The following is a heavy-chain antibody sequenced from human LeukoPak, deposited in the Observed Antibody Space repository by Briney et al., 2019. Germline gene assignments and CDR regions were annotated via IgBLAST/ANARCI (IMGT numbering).Heavy chain of an antibody. CDR1: GGTFSSYA. J-gene: IGHJ4*02. D-gene: IGHD5-18*01. V-gene: IGHV1-69*05. CDR2: IIPIFGTA. CDR3: AREVTHSYGPTTPHAPYFDY. Sequence: SVKVSCKASGGTFSSYAIGWVRQAPGQGLEWMGGIIPIFGTANYAQKFQGRVTITTDESTSTAYMELSSLRSEDTAVYYCAREVTHSYGPTTPHAPYFDYWGQGTLVTVSS.